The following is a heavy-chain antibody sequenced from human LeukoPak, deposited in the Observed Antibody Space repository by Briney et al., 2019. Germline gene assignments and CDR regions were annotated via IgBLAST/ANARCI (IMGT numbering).Heavy chain of an antibody. J-gene: IGHJ4*02. CDR3: ARGRVDDWLSHYFDY. CDR1: GGSISSYY. V-gene: IGHV4-59*01. CDR2: IYYSGST. Sequence: SETLSLTCTVSGGSISSYYWSWIRQPPGKGLEWIGYIYYSGSTNYNPSLKSRVTISVDTSKNQFSLKLSSVTAADTAVYYCARGRVDDWLSHYFDYWGQGTLVTVSS. D-gene: IGHD3-9*01.